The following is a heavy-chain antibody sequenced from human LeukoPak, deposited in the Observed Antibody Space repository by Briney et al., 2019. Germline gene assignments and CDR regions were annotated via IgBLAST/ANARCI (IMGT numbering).Heavy chain of an antibody. CDR3: VKASSGSYWGGYFDY. D-gene: IGHD1-26*01. V-gene: IGHV3-30*18. CDR2: ISYDGVNE. Sequence: GGSLRLSCVTSGFTFSNYAMHWVRQAPGKGLEWVAVISYDGVNEYYAEALKGRFSISRDSSGNTAYLQMNSLRIDDPAVYYCVKASSGSYWGGYFDYWGQGALVTVSS. J-gene: IGHJ4*02. CDR1: GFTFSNYA.